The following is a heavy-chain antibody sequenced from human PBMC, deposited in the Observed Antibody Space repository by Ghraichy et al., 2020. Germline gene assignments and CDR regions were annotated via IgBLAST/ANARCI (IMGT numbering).Heavy chain of an antibody. D-gene: IGHD2-15*01. CDR1: GGSISSYY. CDR2: IYYTGST. J-gene: IGHJ3*02. CDR3: ARESLHCSGGSCSRAFDI. Sequence: SETLSLTCTVSGGSISSYYWSWIRQPPGKGLEWIGYIYYTGSTNYNPSLKSRVTISVNTSKNQFSLKLNSVTAADTAVYYCARESLHCSGGSCSRAFDIWDQGTMVTVSS. V-gene: IGHV4-59*01.